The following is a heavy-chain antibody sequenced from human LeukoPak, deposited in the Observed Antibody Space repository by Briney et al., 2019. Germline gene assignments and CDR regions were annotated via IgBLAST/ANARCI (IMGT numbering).Heavy chain of an antibody. J-gene: IGHJ6*03. CDR2: INSDGSST. CDR1: GFTFSIYW. D-gene: IGHD3-16*01. CDR3: ARGVYYYYYMDV. Sequence: GGSLRLSCAASGFTFSIYWMHWVRQAPGKGLVWVSRINSDGSSTSYADSVEGRSTISRDNAKNTLYLQMNSLRAEDTAVYYCARGVYYYYYMDVWGKGTTVTISS. V-gene: IGHV3-74*01.